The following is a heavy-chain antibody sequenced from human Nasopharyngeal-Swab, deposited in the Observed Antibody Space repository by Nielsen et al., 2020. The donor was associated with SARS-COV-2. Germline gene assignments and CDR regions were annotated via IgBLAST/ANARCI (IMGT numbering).Heavy chain of an antibody. CDR1: DYTVTSYG. V-gene: IGHV1-18*01. D-gene: IGHD2-2*01. CDR3: ARVVPRGAFDI. CDR2: ISAYNGNT. J-gene: IGHJ3*02. Sequence: ASVKVSCKASDYTVTSYGISWVRQAPGQGREWMGWISAYNGNTNYAQNLQGRVTMTTDTSTSTAYMELRSLRSDDTAVYYCARVVPRGAFDIWGQGTMVTVSS.